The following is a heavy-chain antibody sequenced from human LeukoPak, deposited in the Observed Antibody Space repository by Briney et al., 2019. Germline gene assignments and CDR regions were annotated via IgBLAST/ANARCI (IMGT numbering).Heavy chain of an antibody. CDR2: IYSGGST. Sequence: SGGSLRLSCAASGFTVSSNYMNWVRQAPGKGLEWVSVIYSGGSTYCADCVEGSFTISRDNSKNTVYLQMNSQRAEDTGVYYCARGCDSSGLYEEGFDYWGQGALVSVSS. V-gene: IGHV3-66*01. D-gene: IGHD6-19*01. CDR1: GFTVSSNY. CDR3: ARGCDSSGLYEEGFDY. J-gene: IGHJ4*02.